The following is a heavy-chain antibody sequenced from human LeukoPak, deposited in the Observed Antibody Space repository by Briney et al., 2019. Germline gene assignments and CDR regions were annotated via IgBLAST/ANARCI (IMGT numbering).Heavy chain of an antibody. Sequence: SETLSLTCAVYGGSLSGYYWSWIRQPPGKGLEWIGEINHSGSTNYNPSLKSRVTISVDTSKNQFSLKLSSVTAADTAIYYCASWGGGTILWGQGTLVTVSS. CDR1: GGSLSGYY. J-gene: IGHJ4*02. CDR2: INHSGST. V-gene: IGHV4-34*01. D-gene: IGHD3-9*01. CDR3: ASWGGGTIL.